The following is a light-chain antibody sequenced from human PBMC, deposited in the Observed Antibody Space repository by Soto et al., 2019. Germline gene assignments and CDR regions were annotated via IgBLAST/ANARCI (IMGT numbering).Light chain of an antibody. CDR2: NNN. J-gene: IGLJ1*01. V-gene: IGLV1-44*01. Sequence: QSVLTQPPSASGTPGQRVTISCSGGSSNIGSNTVNWYQQVPGTAPKLLIYNNNQRPSGVPDRFSGSKSGTSASLAISGLQSEYEADYYCAAWDDSLNALYDFGTGTKVNVL. CDR3: AAWDDSLNALYD. CDR1: SSNIGSNT.